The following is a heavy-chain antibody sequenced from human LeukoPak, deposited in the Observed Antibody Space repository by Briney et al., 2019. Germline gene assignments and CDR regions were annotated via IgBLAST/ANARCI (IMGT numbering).Heavy chain of an antibody. CDR1: GGSISGTNR. V-gene: IGHV4/OR15-8*02. D-gene: IGHD1-26*01. Sequence: SETLSLTCGVSGGSISGTNRWSWVRQPPGQGLEWIGEISLAGQTNYNPSLNGRVTMSLDKSSNQLSLHLTSVTAADTATYYCSRESGPFCPFGYWGQGTLVIVSS. CDR3: SRESGPFCPFGY. CDR2: ISLAGQT. J-gene: IGHJ4*02.